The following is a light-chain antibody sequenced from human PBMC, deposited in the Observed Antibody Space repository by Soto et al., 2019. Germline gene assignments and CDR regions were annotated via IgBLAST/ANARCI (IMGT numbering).Light chain of an antibody. CDR2: DAS. J-gene: IGKJ1*01. Sequence: EIVMTQSPATLSVSPGERATLSCRASLSVSRNSAWYQQKPGQAPRLLIFDASTRATGIPARFSGSGSGTEFTLTITSLQSEDFAVYYCQQYNAWPRTFGQGTKVEIK. V-gene: IGKV3-15*01. CDR3: QQYNAWPRT. CDR1: LSVSRN.